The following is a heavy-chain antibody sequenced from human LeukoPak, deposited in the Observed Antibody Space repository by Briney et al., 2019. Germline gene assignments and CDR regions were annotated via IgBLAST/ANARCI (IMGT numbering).Heavy chain of an antibody. J-gene: IGHJ4*02. CDR2: ISSSSSYI. Sequence: GGSLRLSCAASGFTFSSYSMNWVRQAPGKGLEWVSSISSSSSYIYYADSVKGRFTISRDNAKNSLYLQMNSLRAEDTAVYYCARDEYCSSTSCQESFDYWGQGTVVTVSS. V-gene: IGHV3-21*01. CDR3: ARDEYCSSTSCQESFDY. D-gene: IGHD2-2*01. CDR1: GFTFSSYS.